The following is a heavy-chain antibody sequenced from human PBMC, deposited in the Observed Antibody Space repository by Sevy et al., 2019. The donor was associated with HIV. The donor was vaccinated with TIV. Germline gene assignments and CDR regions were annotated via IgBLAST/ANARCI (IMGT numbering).Heavy chain of an antibody. V-gene: IGHV4-34*01. D-gene: IGHD6-19*01. Sequence: SETLSLTCAVYGGSFSGYYWSWIRQPPGKGLEWIGEINHSGSTNYNPSLKSRVTISVDTSKNQFSLKLSSVTAADTAVYYCARADHIAVAGTFDYWDQGTLVTVSS. CDR3: ARADHIAVAGTFDY. CDR1: GGSFSGYY. J-gene: IGHJ4*02. CDR2: INHSGST.